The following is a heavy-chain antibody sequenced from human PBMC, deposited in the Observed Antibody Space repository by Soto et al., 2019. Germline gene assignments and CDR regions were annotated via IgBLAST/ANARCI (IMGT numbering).Heavy chain of an antibody. D-gene: IGHD3-3*02. CDR3: AREFSHFWSGYYLAFDI. Sequence: EVQLVESGGGLVKPGGSLRLSCAASGFTFSSYSMNWGRQAPGKGLEWVSSISSSSSYIYYADSVKGRFTISRDNAKNSLYLQMNSLRAEDTAVYYCAREFSHFWSGYYLAFDIWGQGTMVTVSS. J-gene: IGHJ3*02. CDR1: GFTFSSYS. V-gene: IGHV3-21*01. CDR2: ISSSSSYI.